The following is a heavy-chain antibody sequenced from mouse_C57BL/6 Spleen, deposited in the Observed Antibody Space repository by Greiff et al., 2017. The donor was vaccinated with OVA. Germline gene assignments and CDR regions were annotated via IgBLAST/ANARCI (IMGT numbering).Heavy chain of an antibody. D-gene: IGHD2-10*01. CDR3: ARSSLLSVDY. V-gene: IGHV1-39*01. Sequence: VHVKQSGPELVKPGASVKISCKASGYSFTDYNMNWVKQSNGKSLEWIGVINPNYGTTSYNQKFKGKATLTVDQSSSTAYMQLNSLTSEDSAVDYGARSSLLSVDYWGQGTTLTVSS. J-gene: IGHJ2*01. CDR2: INPNYGTT. CDR1: GYSFTDYN.